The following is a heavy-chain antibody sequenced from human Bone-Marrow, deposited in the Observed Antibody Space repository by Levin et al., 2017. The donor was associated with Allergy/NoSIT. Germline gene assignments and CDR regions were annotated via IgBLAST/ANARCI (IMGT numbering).Heavy chain of an antibody. CDR2: ISADTGET. Sequence: GESLKISCKASGYKFMNYGISWVRQAPGQGLEWLGWISADTGETNFEQKFQGRVTMTTDTLTTIAYMELRSLKSDDTAVFYCARDPGGYCNGGSYCFTFYYMDVWGKGTTVIVSS. J-gene: IGHJ6*03. CDR3: ARDPGGYCNGGSYCFTFYYMDV. V-gene: IGHV1-18*01. D-gene: IGHD2-15*01. CDR1: GYKFMNYG.